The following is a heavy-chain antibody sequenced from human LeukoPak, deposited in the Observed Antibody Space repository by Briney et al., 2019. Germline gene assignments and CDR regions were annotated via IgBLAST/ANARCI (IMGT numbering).Heavy chain of an antibody. J-gene: IGHJ4*02. V-gene: IGHV4-30-2*01. D-gene: IGHD3-10*01. CDR1: GGSISSGGYS. CDR2: IYHSGST. Sequence: SETLSLTCAVSGGSISSGGYSWSWIRQPPGKGLEWIGYIYHSGSTYYNPSLKSRVTISVDRSKNQFSLKLSSVTAADTAVYHCARSSMVRGVSIYYFDHWGQGTLVTVSS. CDR3: ARSSMVRGVSIYYFDH.